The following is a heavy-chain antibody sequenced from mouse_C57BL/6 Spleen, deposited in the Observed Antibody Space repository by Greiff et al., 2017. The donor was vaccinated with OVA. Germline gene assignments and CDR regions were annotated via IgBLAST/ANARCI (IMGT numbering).Heavy chain of an antibody. CDR2: ISSGSSTI. CDR1: GFTFSDYG. D-gene: IGHD2-5*01. V-gene: IGHV5-17*01. CDR3: ARQDSNSGVYFDY. J-gene: IGHJ2*01. Sequence: EVQLVESGGGLVKPGGSLKLSCAASGFTFSDYGMHWVRQAPEKGLEWVAYISSGSSTIYYADTVTGRFTLSRDNAKNTLFLQMTSLRSEDTAMYYCARQDSNSGVYFDYWGQGTTLTVSS.